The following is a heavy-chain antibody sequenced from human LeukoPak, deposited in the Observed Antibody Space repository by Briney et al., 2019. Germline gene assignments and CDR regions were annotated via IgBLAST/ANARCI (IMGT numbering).Heavy chain of an antibody. CDR3: ARDKEGMNDY. V-gene: IGHV3-53*01. CDR1: GFTVSGSS. CDR2: IYGGGST. J-gene: IGHJ4*02. Sequence: GGSLRLSCAASGFTVSGSSMSWVRQAPVKGLEWVSVIYGGGSTFYADSVKGRFTISRDNSKNTLYLQMNSLRAEDTAVYYCARDKEGMNDYWGQGTLVTVSS.